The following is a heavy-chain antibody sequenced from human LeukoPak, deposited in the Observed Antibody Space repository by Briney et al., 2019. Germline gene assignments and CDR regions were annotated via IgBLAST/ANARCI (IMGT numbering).Heavy chain of an antibody. J-gene: IGHJ5*02. CDR3: ARERGGVGARNWFDP. CDR2: INHSGST. V-gene: IGHV4-34*01. D-gene: IGHD1-26*01. CDR1: GGSFSGYY. Sequence: SETLSLTCAVYGGSFSGYYWSWIRQTPGKGLEWIGEINHSGSTNYNPSLKSRVTISVDTSKNQFSLKLSSVTAADTAVYYCARERGGVGARNWFDPWGQGTLVTVSS.